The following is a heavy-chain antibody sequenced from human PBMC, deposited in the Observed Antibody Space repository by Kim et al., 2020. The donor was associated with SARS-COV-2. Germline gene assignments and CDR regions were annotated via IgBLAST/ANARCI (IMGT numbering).Heavy chain of an antibody. CDR3: ARSSAYTLNWFDP. Sequence: TPALKRRVSISVDKSKTQVSLRLSSVTAADTAVYYCARSSAYTLNWFDPWGQGTLVTVSS. J-gene: IGHJ5*02. V-gene: IGHV4-4*02. D-gene: IGHD5-12*01.